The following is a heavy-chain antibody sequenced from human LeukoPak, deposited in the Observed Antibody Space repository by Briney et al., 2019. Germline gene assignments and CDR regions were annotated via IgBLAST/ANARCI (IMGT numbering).Heavy chain of an antibody. CDR2: IYYSGST. J-gene: IGHJ2*01. D-gene: IGHD6-19*01. CDR1: GGSITTYY. V-gene: IGHV4-59*01. CDR3: ARDPSWPYSSGWYPSRYFDL. Sequence: PSETLSLTCTVSGGSITTYYWSWIRQPPGKGLEWIGYIYYSGSTNYNPSLKSRVTISVDTSKNQFSLKLSSVTAADTAVYYCARDPSWPYSSGWYPSRYFDLWGRGTLVTASS.